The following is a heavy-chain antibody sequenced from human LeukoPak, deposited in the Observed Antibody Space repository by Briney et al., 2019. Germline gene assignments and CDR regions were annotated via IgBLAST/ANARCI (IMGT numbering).Heavy chain of an antibody. CDR1: GGSFSGYY. Sequence: SETLSLTCAVYGGSFSGYYWSWIRQPPGKGLEWIGEINHSGSTNYNPSLKSRVTMSVDTSKNQFSLRLSSVTAADTAVYYCARDMVRGNNDYWGQGTLVTVSS. V-gene: IGHV4-34*01. CDR2: INHSGST. J-gene: IGHJ4*02. CDR3: ARDMVRGNNDY. D-gene: IGHD3-10*01.